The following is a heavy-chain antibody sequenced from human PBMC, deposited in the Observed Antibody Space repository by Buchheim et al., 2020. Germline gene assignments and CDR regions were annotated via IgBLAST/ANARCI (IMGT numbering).Heavy chain of an antibody. CDR1: GFTFSSYW. Sequence: ELQLVESGGGLVQPGGSLRLSCAVSGFTFSSYWMHWVRQAPGKGLVWVSRINSDGSTTNYADSVKGGLTISRDTAKNTMYIQMNSLRAEDTAVYYCAGGPYYDYWGQGSL. J-gene: IGHJ4*02. D-gene: IGHD3-22*01. V-gene: IGHV3-74*01. CDR3: AGGPYYDY. CDR2: INSDGSTT.